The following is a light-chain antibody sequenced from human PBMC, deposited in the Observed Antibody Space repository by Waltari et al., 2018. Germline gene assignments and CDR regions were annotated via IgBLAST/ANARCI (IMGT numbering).Light chain of an antibody. CDR2: GAS. CDR3: QQYGTSLYT. CDR1: QSVSSSY. Sequence: EIMLTPSPGPLSLSPGERATLSCRASQSVSSSYLAWYQQKPGQAPRLLIYGASSRATGIPDRFSGSGSGTDFTLSISRLEPEDFAVYYCQQYGTSLYTFGQGTKLEIK. J-gene: IGKJ2*01. V-gene: IGKV3-20*01.